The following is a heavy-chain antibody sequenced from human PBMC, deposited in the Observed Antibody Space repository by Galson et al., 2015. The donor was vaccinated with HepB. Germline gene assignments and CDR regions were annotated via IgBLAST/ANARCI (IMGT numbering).Heavy chain of an antibody. D-gene: IGHD3-10*01. CDR3: ARDSGCYFDL. CDR2: ISYDGSHQ. J-gene: IGHJ2*01. V-gene: IGHV3-30*03. Sequence: SLRLSCAASGFTFSPYAMHWVRQAPGKGLEWVGIISYDGSHQYYGDSVKGRFTISRDNSKNTLYLQMHSLRGTDTAVYYCARDSGCYFDLWGRGPLVTVPS. CDR1: GFTFSPYA.